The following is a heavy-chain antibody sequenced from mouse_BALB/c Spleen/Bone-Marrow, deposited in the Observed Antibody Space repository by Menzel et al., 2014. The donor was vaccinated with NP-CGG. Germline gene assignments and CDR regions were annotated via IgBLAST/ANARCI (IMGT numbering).Heavy chain of an antibody. J-gene: IGHJ1*01. V-gene: IGHV7-3*02. D-gene: IGHD1-1*01. CDR3: ARDRNCGSNCYFDV. CDR2: IRNKANGYTT. CDR1: GFNFTDYY. Sequence: EVQVVESGGGLVQPGGSLRLSCAASGFNFTDYYMSWVRQPPGKALEWLGFIRNKANGYTTDYSVSVKGRFTISRDNSQSILYLQMNILRTEDSASYYCARDRNCGSNCYFDVWGAGTTVTVSS.